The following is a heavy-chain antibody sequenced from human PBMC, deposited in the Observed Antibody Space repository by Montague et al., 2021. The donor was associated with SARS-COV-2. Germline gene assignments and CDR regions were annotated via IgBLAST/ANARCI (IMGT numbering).Heavy chain of an antibody. V-gene: IGHV4-34*01. J-gene: IGHJ4*02. CDR1: GGSFSDYP. Sequence: ETLSLTCAVYGGSFSDYPWTWIRQPPGKGLQWIGQIRHSGATKYNPSLESRLTISVDTSKNQFSLKLSSVTAADTAVYYCARGAPGFWGQGSLVTVSS. D-gene: IGHD6-25*01. CDR3: ARGAPGF. CDR2: IRHSGAT.